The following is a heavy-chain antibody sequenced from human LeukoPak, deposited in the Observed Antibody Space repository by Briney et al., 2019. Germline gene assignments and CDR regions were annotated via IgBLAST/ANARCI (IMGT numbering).Heavy chain of an antibody. CDR2: ITSSGAAT. Sequence: GGTLRLSCAASGFTFSSYAMSWVRQAPGKGLEWVSSITSSGAATYYADSVKGRFTISRDNSDNTLYLQMNSLRAEDTAVYYCAKDRPNYYGSNGHYYKLNGDCWGQGTLVTVSS. J-gene: IGHJ4*02. V-gene: IGHV3-23*01. CDR1: GFTFSSYA. CDR3: AKDRPNYYGSNGHYYKLNGDC. D-gene: IGHD3-22*01.